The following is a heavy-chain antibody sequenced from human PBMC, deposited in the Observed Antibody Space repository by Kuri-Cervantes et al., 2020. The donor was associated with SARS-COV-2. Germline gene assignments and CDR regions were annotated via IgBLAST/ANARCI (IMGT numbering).Heavy chain of an antibody. V-gene: IGHV3-21*01. CDR2: ISSSSSYI. CDR3: ARGKDIVVVPAAIRYYYYYYMDV. D-gene: IGHD2-2*02. CDR1: GFTFSSYS. J-gene: IGHJ6*03. Sequence: GGSLRRSCAASGFTFSSYSMNWVRQAPGKGLEWVSSISSSSSYIYYADSVKGRFTISRDNAKNSLYLQMNSLRAEDTAVYYCARGKDIVVVPAAIRYYYYYYMDVWGKGTTVTVSS.